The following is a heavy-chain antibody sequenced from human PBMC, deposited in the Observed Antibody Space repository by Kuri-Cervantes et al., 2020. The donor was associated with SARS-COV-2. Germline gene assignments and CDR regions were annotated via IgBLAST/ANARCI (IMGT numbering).Heavy chain of an antibody. CDR2: INHSGST. Sequence: GSLRLSCAVYGGSFSGYYWSWIRQPPGKGLEWIGEINHSGSTNYNPSLKSRVTISVDTSKNQFSLKLSSVTAADTAVYYCATITMVRGVMDYWGQGTLVTVSS. V-gene: IGHV4-34*01. CDR1: GGSFSGYY. D-gene: IGHD3-10*01. CDR3: ATITMVRGVMDY. J-gene: IGHJ4*02.